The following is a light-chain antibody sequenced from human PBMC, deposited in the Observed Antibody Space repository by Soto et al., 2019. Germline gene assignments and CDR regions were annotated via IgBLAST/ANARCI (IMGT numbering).Light chain of an antibody. CDR2: GTS. J-gene: IGKJ3*01. CDR3: QQYGSSLFT. Sequence: DIVLTQSPGTLSLSPGERATLSCRASQSVSSKYLAWYQQKPGQPPRVLIYGTSIRATGIPERFSGGGSGKDFTLTITSLESEDFAVYYCQQYGSSLFTFGPGTKVDFK. V-gene: IGKV3-20*01. CDR1: QSVSSKY.